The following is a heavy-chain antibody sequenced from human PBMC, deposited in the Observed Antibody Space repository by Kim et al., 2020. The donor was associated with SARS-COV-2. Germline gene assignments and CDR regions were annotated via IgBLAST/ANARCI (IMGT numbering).Heavy chain of an antibody. CDR2: ISYDGSNK. J-gene: IGHJ4*02. V-gene: IGHV3-30-3*01. D-gene: IGHD1-26*01. Sequence: GGSLRLSCAASGFTFSSYAMHWVRQAPGKGLEWVALISYDGSNKYYADSVKGRFTISRDNSKNTLYLQMNSLRAEDTTVYYCARDGGGYLLHWGQGTLVTVSS. CDR3: ARDGGGYLLH. CDR1: GFTFSSYA.